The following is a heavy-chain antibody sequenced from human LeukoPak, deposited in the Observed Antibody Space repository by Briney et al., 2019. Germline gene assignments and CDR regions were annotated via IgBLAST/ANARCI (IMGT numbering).Heavy chain of an antibody. V-gene: IGHV4-34*01. J-gene: IGHJ4*02. Sequence: SETLSLTCAASGGSFSGYYWSWIRQPPGKGLEWIGEISHSGSTNYNPSLKSRVTISVDTSKNQFSLKLSSVTAADTAVYYCARIPRPLTAARYSSGWSHFDYWGQGTLVTVSS. CDR2: ISHSGST. CDR1: GGSFSGYY. CDR3: ARIPRPLTAARYSSGWSHFDY. D-gene: IGHD6-19*01.